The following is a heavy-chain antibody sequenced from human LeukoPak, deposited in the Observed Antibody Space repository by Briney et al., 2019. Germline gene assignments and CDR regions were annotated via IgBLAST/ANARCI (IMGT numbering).Heavy chain of an antibody. D-gene: IGHD3-10*01. Sequence: SETLSLTCAVYGGSFSGYYWSWIRQPPGKGLEWIGEINHSGSTNYNPSLKSRVTISVDTSKNQFSLKLSSVTAADTAVYYCARVSYYYGRGYFDYWGQGTLVTVSS. CDR2: INHSGST. J-gene: IGHJ4*02. V-gene: IGHV4-34*01. CDR1: GGSFSGYY. CDR3: ARVSYYYGRGYFDY.